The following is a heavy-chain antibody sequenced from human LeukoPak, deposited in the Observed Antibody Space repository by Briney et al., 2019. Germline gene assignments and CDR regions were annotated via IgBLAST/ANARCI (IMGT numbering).Heavy chain of an antibody. V-gene: IGHV3-30*02. CDR2: IRYDGNNK. J-gene: IGHJ4*02. D-gene: IGHD1-14*01. CDR1: GFTFSSTG. CDR3: ARTYNPDY. Sequence: PGGSLRLSCTASGFTFSSTGMHWVRQAPGKGLEWVSYIRYDGNNKYYGDSVKGRLTVSRDNSKNTLYLRMNSLRVEDTAVYYCARTYNPDYWGQGTLVTVSS.